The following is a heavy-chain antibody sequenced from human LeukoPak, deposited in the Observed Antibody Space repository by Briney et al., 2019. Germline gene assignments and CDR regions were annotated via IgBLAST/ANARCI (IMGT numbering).Heavy chain of an antibody. CDR2: ISYDGSNK. J-gene: IGHJ5*02. CDR3: ARGRIAAAGENNWFDP. Sequence: GGSLRLSCAASGFTFSSYAMHWVRKAPGKGLEWVAVISYDGSNKYYADSVKGRFTISRDNSKNTLYLQMNSLRAEDTAVYYCARGRIAAAGENNWFDPWGQGTLVTVSS. D-gene: IGHD6-13*01. CDR1: GFTFSSYA. V-gene: IGHV3-30*04.